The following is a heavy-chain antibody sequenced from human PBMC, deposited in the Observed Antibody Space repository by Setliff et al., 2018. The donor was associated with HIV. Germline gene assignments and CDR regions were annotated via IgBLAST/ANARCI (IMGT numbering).Heavy chain of an antibody. CDR1: GYIFIRYY. CDR2: INPHTGVT. D-gene: IGHD3-3*01. Sequence: ASVKVSCKTSGYIFIRYYIFWVRQAPGQGLEWMGNINPHTGVTKYAEKFQGRVTMTRDTSINNIYMELSRLRSDDTAVYYCARGLRDGFEEWFSTLDDGMDVWGQGTTVTVSS. J-gene: IGHJ6*02. CDR3: ARGLRDGFEEWFSTLDDGMDV. V-gene: IGHV1-2*02.